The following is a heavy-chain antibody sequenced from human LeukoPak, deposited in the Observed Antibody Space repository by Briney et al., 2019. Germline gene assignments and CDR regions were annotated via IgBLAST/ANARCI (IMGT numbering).Heavy chain of an antibody. CDR1: GFTFSSYA. Sequence: GGSLRLSCAAPGFTFSSYAMSWVRQAPGKGLEWVSAISGSGGSTYYADSVKGRFTISRDNSKNTLYLQMNSLRAEDTAVYYCAKDGGGHSSSWYVQYFQHWGQGTLVTVSS. CDR2: ISGSGGST. CDR3: AKDGGGHSSSWYVQYFQH. D-gene: IGHD6-13*01. V-gene: IGHV3-23*01. J-gene: IGHJ1*01.